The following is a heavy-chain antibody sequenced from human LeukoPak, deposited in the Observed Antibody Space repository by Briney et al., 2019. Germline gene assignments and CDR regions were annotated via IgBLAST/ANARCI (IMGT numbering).Heavy chain of an antibody. J-gene: IGHJ4*02. V-gene: IGHV4-4*07. D-gene: IGHD3-9*01. CDR2: IYTSGST. CDR3: ARHVLDYDILTGHHDY. CDR1: GGSISSYY. Sequence: SETLSLTCTVSGGSISSYYWSWIRQPAGKGLEWIGRIYTSGSTNYNPSLKSRVTISVDTSKNQFSLKLSSVTAADTAVYYCARHVLDYDILTGHHDYWGQGTLVTVSS.